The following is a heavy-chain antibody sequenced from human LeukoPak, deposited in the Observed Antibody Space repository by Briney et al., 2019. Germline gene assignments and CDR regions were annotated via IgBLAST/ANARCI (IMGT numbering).Heavy chain of an antibody. CDR3: AKDLYYYDSSGYYY. Sequence: PGGSLRLSCAASGFTFSSYAMSWVRQAPGRGLEWVSAISGSGGSTYYADSVKGRFTISRDNSKNTLYLQMNSLRAEDTAVYYCAKDLYYYDSSGYYYWGQGTLVTVSS. D-gene: IGHD3-22*01. J-gene: IGHJ4*02. CDR1: GFTFSSYA. CDR2: ISGSGGST. V-gene: IGHV3-23*01.